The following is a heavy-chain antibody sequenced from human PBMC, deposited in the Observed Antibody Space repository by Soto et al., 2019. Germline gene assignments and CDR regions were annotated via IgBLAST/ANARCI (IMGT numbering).Heavy chain of an antibody. J-gene: IGHJ3*02. Sequence: SETLSLTCSVSGGSISSYYWSWIRQPPGKGLEWIGYIYYSGSTNYNPSLKSRVTISVDTSKNQFSLKLSSVTAADTAVYYCAREYCSGGSCYRDVFDIWGQGPMVTVSS. CDR1: GGSISSYY. D-gene: IGHD2-15*01. V-gene: IGHV4-59*01. CDR2: IYYSGST. CDR3: AREYCSGGSCYRDVFDI.